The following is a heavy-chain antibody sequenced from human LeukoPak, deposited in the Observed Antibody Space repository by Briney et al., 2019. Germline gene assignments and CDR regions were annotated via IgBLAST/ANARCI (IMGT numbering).Heavy chain of an antibody. V-gene: IGHV4-34*01. CDR1: GGSFSGYY. Sequence: PSETLSLACAVYGGSFSGYYWSWIRQPPGEGLEWIGEINHSGSTNYNQSLKSRVTISVDTSKNQFSLKLSSVTAADTAVYYCARGNQLLSYYYYGMDVWGQGTTVTVSS. D-gene: IGHD2-2*01. CDR3: ARGNQLLSYYYYGMDV. J-gene: IGHJ6*02. CDR2: INHSGST.